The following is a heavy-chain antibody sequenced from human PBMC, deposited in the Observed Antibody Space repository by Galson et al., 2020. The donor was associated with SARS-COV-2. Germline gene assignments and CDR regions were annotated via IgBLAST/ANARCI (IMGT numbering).Heavy chain of an antibody. CDR1: GFTLTGYA. V-gene: IGHV3-30*14. CDR3: AREGSPQDGSSWFGIAS. Sequence: GGSLRLSCAPSGFTLTGYAMHWVRQAPGQGLEWVAIISYDGTKKYYADSVKGRSTISRDDSKNTLYLLMNSLRPEDTAVYYCAREGSPQDGSSWFGIASWGQGTLVTVSS. CDR2: ISYDGTKK. J-gene: IGHJ4*02. D-gene: IGHD6-13*01.